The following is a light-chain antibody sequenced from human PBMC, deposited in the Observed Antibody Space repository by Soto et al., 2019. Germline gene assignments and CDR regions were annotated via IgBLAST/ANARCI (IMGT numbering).Light chain of an antibody. Sequence: ENVLTHSPGTLSLSPGERATLSCWASQSIPANYLAWYQQRPGQAPSLLIYGASTRATGIPDRFTGSVSGTDFTLSISRLEPEDFAVYYCHQYGRSPRTFGQGSKVDIK. CDR3: HQYGRSPRT. J-gene: IGKJ1*01. V-gene: IGKV3-20*01. CDR2: GAS. CDR1: QSIPANY.